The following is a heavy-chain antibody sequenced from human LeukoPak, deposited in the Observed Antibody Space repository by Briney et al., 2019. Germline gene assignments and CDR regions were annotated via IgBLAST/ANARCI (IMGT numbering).Heavy chain of an antibody. Sequence: ASVKVSCKASGYTFTSYYMHWVRQAPGQGLEWMGIINPSGGSTSYAQKFQGRVTMTRDMSTSTVYMELSSLRSEDTAVYYCARGGGGLGRYYYYMDVWGKGTTVTVSS. V-gene: IGHV1-46*01. D-gene: IGHD7-27*01. CDR1: GYTFTSYY. CDR3: ARGGGGLGRYYYYMDV. J-gene: IGHJ6*03. CDR2: INPSGGST.